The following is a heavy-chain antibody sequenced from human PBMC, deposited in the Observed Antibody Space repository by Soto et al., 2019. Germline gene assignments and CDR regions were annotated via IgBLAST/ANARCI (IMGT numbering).Heavy chain of an antibody. J-gene: IGHJ6*03. D-gene: IGHD4-17*01. Sequence: SETLSLTCAVYGGSFSGYYWSWIRQPPGKGLEWIGEINHSGSTNYNPSLKSRVTISVDTSKNQFSLKLSSVTAADTAVYYCARTATVTIYPRYYYYYMDVWGKGTTVT. CDR3: ARTATVTIYPRYYYYYMDV. CDR2: INHSGST. V-gene: IGHV4-34*01. CDR1: GGSFSGYY.